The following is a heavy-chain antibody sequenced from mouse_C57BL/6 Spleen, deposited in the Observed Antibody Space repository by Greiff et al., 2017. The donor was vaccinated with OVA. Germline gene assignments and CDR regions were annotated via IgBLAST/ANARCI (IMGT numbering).Heavy chain of an antibody. D-gene: IGHD1-1*01. J-gene: IGHJ2*01. V-gene: IGHV5-4*01. CDR3: AREDYYGSSPFDY. CDR2: ISDGGSYT. Sequence: EVMLVESGGGLVKPGGSLKLSCAASGFTFSSYAMSWVRQTPEKRLEWVATISDGGSYTYYPDNVKGRFTISRDNAKNNLYLQMSHLKSEDTAMYYCAREDYYGSSPFDYWGQGTTLTVSS. CDR1: GFTFSSYA.